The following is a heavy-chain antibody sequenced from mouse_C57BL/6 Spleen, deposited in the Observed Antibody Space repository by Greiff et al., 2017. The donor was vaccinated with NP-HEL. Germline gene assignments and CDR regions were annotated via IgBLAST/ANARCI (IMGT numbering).Heavy chain of an antibody. CDR1: GYAFSSSW. V-gene: IGHV1-82*01. D-gene: IGHD1-1*01. CDR2: IYPGDGDT. Sequence: QVQLQQSGPELVKPGASVKISCKASGYAFSSSWMNWVKQRPGKGLERIGRIYPGDGDTNYNGKFKGKATLTADKSSSTAYMQLSSLTSEDSAVYFCARTYYGSYFDYWGQGTTLTVSS. J-gene: IGHJ2*01. CDR3: ARTYYGSYFDY.